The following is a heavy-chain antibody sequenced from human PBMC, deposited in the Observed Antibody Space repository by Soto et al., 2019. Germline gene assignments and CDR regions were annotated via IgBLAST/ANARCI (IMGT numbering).Heavy chain of an antibody. J-gene: IGHJ4*02. CDR3: AKDQAQAGAGTYFSY. CDR2: ISGSGGST. Sequence: PGGSLRLSCAASGFTFSSYAMSWVRQAPGKGLEWVSAISGSGGSTYYADSVKGRFTISRDNSKNTLYLQMNSLRAEDTAVYYCAKDQAQAGAGTYFSYWGQGTLVTVSS. V-gene: IGHV3-23*01. CDR1: GFTFSSYA. D-gene: IGHD1-26*01.